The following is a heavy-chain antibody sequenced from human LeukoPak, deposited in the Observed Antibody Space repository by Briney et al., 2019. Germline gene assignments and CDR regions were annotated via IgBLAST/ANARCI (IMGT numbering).Heavy chain of an antibody. V-gene: IGHV1-69*13. CDR1: GGTFRSYA. D-gene: IGHD2-15*01. J-gene: IGHJ6*02. Sequence: SVKVSFKASGGTFRSYAISWVRQAPGQGLEWMGGIIPIFGTPNYAQKFQGRVTITAEESTRTAYMEVSSLTSEDTAVYYCARAGVVVAANTRLDYDYYGMDVWGQGTTVTVSS. CDR3: ARAGVVVAANTRLDYDYYGMDV. CDR2: IIPIFGTP.